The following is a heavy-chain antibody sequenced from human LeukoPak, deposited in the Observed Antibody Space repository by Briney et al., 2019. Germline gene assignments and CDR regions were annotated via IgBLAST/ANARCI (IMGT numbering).Heavy chain of an antibody. CDR2: MNPKSGNT. J-gene: IGHJ4*02. CDR1: GYTFTRYD. D-gene: IGHD6-13*01. V-gene: IGHV1-8*03. CDR3: VTDWYTSSPDASMVGPL. Sequence: ASVKVSCKASGYTFTRYDINWVRQATGQGLEWMGWMNPKSGNTGHAQKFQGRVTITRDTSISTVYMELSSLRVEDTAVYFCVTDWYTSSPDASMVGPLWGQGTLVTVSS.